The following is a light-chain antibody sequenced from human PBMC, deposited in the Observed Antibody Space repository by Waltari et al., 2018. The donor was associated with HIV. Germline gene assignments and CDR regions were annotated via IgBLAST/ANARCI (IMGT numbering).Light chain of an antibody. J-gene: IGKJ3*01. CDR1: QGISTF. CDR2: AAS. CDR3: QKYNGAPFT. V-gene: IGKV1-27*01. Sequence: DIQMTQSPSSLSASLGDRVTITCRASQGISTFLAWYQQKPGKFPELLIYAASTLQSGVPSRFSGSGSGTDFTLTISSLQPEDVATYYCQKYNGAPFTFGPGTKVDI.